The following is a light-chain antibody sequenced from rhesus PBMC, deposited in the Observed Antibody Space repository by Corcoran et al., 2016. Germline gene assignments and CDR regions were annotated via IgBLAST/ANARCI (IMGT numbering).Light chain of an antibody. CDR1: EGISNY. J-gene: IGKJ4*01. CDR2: YAS. V-gene: IGKV6-47*02. Sequence: DIVMTQSPAFVSVTPGEKVTITCQASEGISNYLYWYQQKPDQAPMLFIHYASHSISGVPSGFTGSGSGTDFTFTISSLEVEDAATYYCQQGNKHPTFGGGTKVELK. CDR3: QQGNKHPT.